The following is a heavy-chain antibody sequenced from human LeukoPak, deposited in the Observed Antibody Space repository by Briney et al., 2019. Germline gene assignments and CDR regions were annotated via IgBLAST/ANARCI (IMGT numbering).Heavy chain of an antibody. V-gene: IGHV1-2*02. CDR3: ARVSDFWSGYGY. CDR2: INPNSGGT. D-gene: IGHD3-3*01. J-gene: IGHJ4*02. CDR1: GYTLTGYY. Sequence: ASVKVSCKASGYTLTGYYMHWVRQAPGQGLEWMGWINPNSGGTNYAQKFQGRVTMTRDTSISTAYMELSRLRSDDTAVYYCARVSDFWSGYGYWGQGTLVTVSS.